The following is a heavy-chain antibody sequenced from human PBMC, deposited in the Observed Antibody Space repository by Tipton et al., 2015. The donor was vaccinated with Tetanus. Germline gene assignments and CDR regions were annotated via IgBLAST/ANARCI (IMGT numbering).Heavy chain of an antibody. CDR1: GGSLSSGTFY. Sequence: TLSLTCTLSGGSLSSGTFYWDWIRHSPGKGLEWIGNVYYNGNTLQNPSLKSRVTLSLDKSKNQFSLKLTSVTAADSAVYFCARRADNWFDPWGRGTLVTVSS. J-gene: IGHJ5*02. V-gene: IGHV4-39*01. CDR2: VYYNGNT. CDR3: ARRADNWFDP.